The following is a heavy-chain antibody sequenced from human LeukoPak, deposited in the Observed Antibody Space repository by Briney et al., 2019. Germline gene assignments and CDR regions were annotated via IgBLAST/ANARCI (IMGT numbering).Heavy chain of an antibody. V-gene: IGHV4-59*01. D-gene: IGHD6-13*01. CDR2: VSDSGGT. CDR3: ARGYSSSCNYFDY. J-gene: IGHJ4*02. CDR1: GGSISNYW. Sequence: PSETLSLTCTASGGSISNYWRSWIRQPPGKGLEWMGYVSDSGGTNYNPYLKSRVTISVDTSKEQFSLKLSSVTAADTAVYYCARGYSSSCNYFDYWGQGTLVTVSS.